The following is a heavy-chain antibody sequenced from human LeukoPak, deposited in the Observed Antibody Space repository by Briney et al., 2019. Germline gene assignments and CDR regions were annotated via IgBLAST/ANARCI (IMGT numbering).Heavy chain of an antibody. J-gene: IGHJ4*02. D-gene: IGHD3-9*01. V-gene: IGHV4-59*01. CDR1: GGSISSYY. CDR3: ARGRSGDILTGYYPYYFDY. CDR2: IYYSGST. Sequence: SETLSLTCTVSGGSISSYYWSWIRQPPGQGLEWIGYIYYSGSTNYNPSLKSRVTISVDTSKNQFSLKLSSVTAADTAVYYCARGRSGDILTGYYPYYFDYWGQGTLVTVSS.